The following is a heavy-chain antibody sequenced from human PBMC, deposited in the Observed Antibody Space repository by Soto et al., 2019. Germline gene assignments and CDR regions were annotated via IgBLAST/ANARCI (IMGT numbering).Heavy chain of an antibody. Sequence: SETLSLTCTVTGASISSGGYYWSWIRQHPGKGLEWIGYIYYSGGTYYIPSLKSRVTMSVNTSNNQFVLKVTSVNDADTAVYYCARLAERGLQLGGDFDYWGQGTPVTVSS. D-gene: IGHD5-12*01. CDR2: IYYSGGT. CDR3: ARLAERGLQLGGDFDY. V-gene: IGHV4-31*03. CDR1: GASISSGGYY. J-gene: IGHJ4*02.